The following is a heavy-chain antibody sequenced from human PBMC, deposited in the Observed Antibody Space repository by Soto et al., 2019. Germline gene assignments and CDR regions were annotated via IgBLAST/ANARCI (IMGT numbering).Heavy chain of an antibody. D-gene: IGHD5-12*01. Sequence: QVQLVQSGAEVKRPGDSVTVSCKTSGYIFTSYWIHWVRQAPGQGLEWMGLIKPSGGSTTYAQKLQVRVTMTRDTPTSTVYMELRSLKSEDTAVYYCARVEGYSADERDWGQGTLVTVSS. J-gene: IGHJ4*02. CDR3: ARVEGYSADERD. CDR2: IKPSGGST. CDR1: GYIFTSYW. V-gene: IGHV1-46*01.